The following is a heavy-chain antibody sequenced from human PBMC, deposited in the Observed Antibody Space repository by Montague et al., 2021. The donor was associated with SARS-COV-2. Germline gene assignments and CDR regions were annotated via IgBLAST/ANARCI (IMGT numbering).Heavy chain of an antibody. Sequence: SETLSLTCSVSGDSITPYGDSIGGYFWSWIRQPAGKGLEWIGRIYANGNFDYNPSLNSRVSMSIDTSKQEFSMRLISVTAADTAVHYCARDAYYFGPGRENHGPFDPWGQGILVTVSS. J-gene: IGHJ5*02. V-gene: IGHV4-4*07. CDR2: IYANGNF. CDR3: ARDAYYFGPGRENHGPFDP. CDR1: GDSITPYGDSIGGYF. D-gene: IGHD2/OR15-2a*01.